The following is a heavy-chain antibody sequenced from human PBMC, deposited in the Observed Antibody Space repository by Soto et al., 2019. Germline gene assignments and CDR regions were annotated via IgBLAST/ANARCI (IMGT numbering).Heavy chain of an antibody. Sequence: QLQLQESGPGLVKPSETLSLTCTVSGGSISSSSYYWGWIRQPPGKGLDWIGSIYYSGSTHYNPSLKSRFTISVDTAMNQFSLKLSSVTAPDTAVYYCATPLFGDGDYWGQGTLVTVSS. V-gene: IGHV4-39*01. D-gene: IGHD3-10*02. CDR1: GGSISSSSYY. CDR2: IYYSGST. CDR3: ATPLFGDGDY. J-gene: IGHJ4*02.